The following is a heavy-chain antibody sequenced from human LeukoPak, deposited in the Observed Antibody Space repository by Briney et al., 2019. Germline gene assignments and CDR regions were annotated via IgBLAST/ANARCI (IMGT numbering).Heavy chain of an antibody. J-gene: IGHJ3*02. CDR2: ISSSSSFI. CDR3: ARDLCSSISCYNGI. Sequence: GGSLRLSCAASGFTFSGYSMNWVRQAPGKGLEWVSSISSSSSFIYYADSVKGRFTISRDNTKNSLYLQMNSLRAEDTAVYYCARDLCSSISCYNGIWGQGTMVTVSS. D-gene: IGHD2-2*02. CDR1: GFTFSGYS. V-gene: IGHV3-21*06.